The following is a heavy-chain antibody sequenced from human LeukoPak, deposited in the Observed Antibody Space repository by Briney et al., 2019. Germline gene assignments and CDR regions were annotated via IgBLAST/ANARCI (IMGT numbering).Heavy chain of an antibody. Sequence: PGGSLRLSCAASGFTFSTHAMHWVRQAPGKGLEYVSAISSNGGSTYYANSVKGRFTISRDNAKNSLYLQMNSLRAEDTALYYCARVGLRFLEWLPYYFDYWGQGTLVTVSS. CDR1: GFTFSTHA. V-gene: IGHV3-64*01. J-gene: IGHJ4*02. CDR2: ISSNGGST. D-gene: IGHD3-3*01. CDR3: ARVGLRFLEWLPYYFDY.